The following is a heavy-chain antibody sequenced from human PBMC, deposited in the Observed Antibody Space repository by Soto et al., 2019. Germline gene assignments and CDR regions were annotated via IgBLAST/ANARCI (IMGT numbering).Heavy chain of an antibody. CDR1: GFTFSNYW. J-gene: IGHJ6*02. CDR3: ARDSHAVLWFGEFHYYYGMDV. CDR2: IWYDGSNK. V-gene: IGHV3-33*08. Sequence: GGSLRLSCAASGFTFSNYWMHWVRQAPGKGLEWVAVIWYDGSNKYYADSVKGRFTISRDNSKNTLYLQMNSLRAEDTAVYYCARDSHAVLWFGEFHYYYGMDVWGQGTTVTVSS. D-gene: IGHD3-10*01.